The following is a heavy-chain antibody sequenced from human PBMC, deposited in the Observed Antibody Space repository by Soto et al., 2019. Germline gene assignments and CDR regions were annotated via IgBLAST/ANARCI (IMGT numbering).Heavy chain of an antibody. Sequence: ASVKVSCKASGYTFTSYGITWVRQAPGQGLQWMGWMNANVDATDSPQEFKGRVTMTWNASISTAYMELSNLKSDDTAVYYCAREVVDGSSLWLDPWGQGTLVTVSS. CDR3: AREVVDGSSLWLDP. J-gene: IGHJ5*02. V-gene: IGHV1-8*02. D-gene: IGHD3-10*01. CDR1: GYTFTSYG. CDR2: MNANVDAT.